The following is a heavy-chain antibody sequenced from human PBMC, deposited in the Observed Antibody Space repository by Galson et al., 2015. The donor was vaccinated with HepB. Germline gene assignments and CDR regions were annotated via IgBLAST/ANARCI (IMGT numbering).Heavy chain of an antibody. D-gene: IGHD1-7*01. CDR1: GYTFSKSS. CDR3: AGGSPELDF. J-gene: IGHJ4*02. V-gene: IGHV1-3*01. CDR2: INGGNGHT. Sequence: SCKASGYTFSKSSIHWVRQAPGQRLEWMGWINGGNGHTKYSQKWQGRVTIIRDTSANTAYMELSSLRSEDTAVYYCAGGSPELDFWGQGTLVTVSS.